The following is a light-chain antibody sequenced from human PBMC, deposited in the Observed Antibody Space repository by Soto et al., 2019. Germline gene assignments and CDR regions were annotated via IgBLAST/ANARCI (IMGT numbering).Light chain of an antibody. CDR2: GAS. V-gene: IGKV3-20*01. Sequence: EIVLTQSPGTLSLSPGERATLSCRASQSVGSNYLAWYQQTPGQAPRLLIHGASTRATGIPDRFSGSGSGTDFTLTLSRLESEDFAVYYCQQYDSSPLTFGQGTRLEIK. J-gene: IGKJ5*01. CDR3: QQYDSSPLT. CDR1: QSVGSNY.